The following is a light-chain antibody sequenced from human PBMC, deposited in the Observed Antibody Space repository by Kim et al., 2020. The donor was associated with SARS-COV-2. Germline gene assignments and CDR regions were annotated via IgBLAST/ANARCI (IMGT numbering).Light chain of an antibody. CDR1: SVGIASNY. CDR2: EDN. J-gene: IGLJ2*01. CDR3: QSYDSSNVV. V-gene: IGLV6-57*03. Sequence: GKTVTIPWHRSSVGIASNYVQWYQQRPGSAPTTVIYEDNQRPSGVPDRFSGSIDSSSNSASLTISGLKTEDEADYYCQSYDSSNVVFGGGTQLTVL.